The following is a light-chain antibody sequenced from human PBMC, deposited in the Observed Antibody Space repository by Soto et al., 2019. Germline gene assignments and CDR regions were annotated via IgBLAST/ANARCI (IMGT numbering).Light chain of an antibody. CDR2: GAS. CDR3: QEPGSLGT. Sequence: GETATLSCRARQSVSNNYLAWYQQSPGQAPRLLIYGASNRATGIPDRFSGSGSGPHFTLTISRREPADSLVYSWQEPGSLGTFCQGTKVDIK. CDR1: QSVSNNY. J-gene: IGKJ1*01. V-gene: IGKV3-20*01.